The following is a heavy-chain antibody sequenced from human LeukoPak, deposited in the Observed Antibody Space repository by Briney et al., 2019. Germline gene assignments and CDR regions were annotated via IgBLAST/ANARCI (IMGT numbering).Heavy chain of an antibody. V-gene: IGHV1-2*02. CDR2: INPNSGGT. Sequence: GASVKVSCKASGYTFTGYYMHWVRQAPGQGLEWMGWINPNSGGTNYAQKFQGRVTMTRDTSISTAYMELSRLRSDDTAVYYCARDPNYYDSSGYYYPLDYWGQGTLVTVSS. D-gene: IGHD3-22*01. J-gene: IGHJ4*02. CDR3: ARDPNYYDSSGYYYPLDY. CDR1: GYTFTGYY.